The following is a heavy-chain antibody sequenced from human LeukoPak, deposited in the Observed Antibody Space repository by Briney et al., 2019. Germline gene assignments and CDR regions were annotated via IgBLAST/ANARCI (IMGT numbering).Heavy chain of an antibody. CDR1: GFTFDDYA. V-gene: IGHV3-9*01. CDR3: AKDRPPYGSGSYFGGYYYYYYGMGV. D-gene: IGHD3-10*01. Sequence: GRSLRLSCAASGFTFDDYAMHWVRQAPGKGLEWVSGISWNSGSIGYADSVKGRFTISRDNAKNSLYLQMNSLRAEDTALYYCAKDRPPYGSGSYFGGYYYYYYGMGVWGQGTTVTVSS. CDR2: ISWNSGSI. J-gene: IGHJ6*02.